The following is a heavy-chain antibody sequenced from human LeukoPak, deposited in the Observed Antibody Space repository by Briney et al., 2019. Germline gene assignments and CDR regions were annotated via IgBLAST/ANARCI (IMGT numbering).Heavy chain of an antibody. CDR3: AKDIFTMVRGVVDY. CDR1: GFTFSSYW. V-gene: IGHV3-74*01. Sequence: PGGSLRLSCAASGFTFSSYWMHWVRQAPGKGLVWVSRINGDGSSTTYADSVKGRFTISRDNAKNTLYLQMNSLRAEDTALYYCAKDIFTMVRGVVDYWGQGTLVTVSS. CDR2: INGDGSST. J-gene: IGHJ4*02. D-gene: IGHD3-10*01.